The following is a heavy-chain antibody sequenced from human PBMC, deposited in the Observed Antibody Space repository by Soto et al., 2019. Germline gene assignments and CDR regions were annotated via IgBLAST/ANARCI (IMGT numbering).Heavy chain of an antibody. CDR2: IIPIFGTA. J-gene: IGHJ6*02. CDR3: ARHVPAAGYYYGMDV. D-gene: IGHD2-2*01. V-gene: IGHV1-69*12. CDR1: GGTFSSYA. Sequence: QVQLVQSGAEVKKPGSSVKVSCKASGGTFSSYAISWVRQAPGQGLEWMGGIIPIFGTANYAQEFQGRVTITADESTSTAYIELSSLRSEDTAVYYCARHVPAAGYYYGMDVWGQGTTVTVSS.